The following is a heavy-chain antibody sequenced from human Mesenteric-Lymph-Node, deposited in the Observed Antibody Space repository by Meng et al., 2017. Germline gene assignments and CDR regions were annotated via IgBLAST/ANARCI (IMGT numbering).Heavy chain of an antibody. CDR3: ARGGATPMIIKY. J-gene: IGHJ4*02. V-gene: IGHV4-34*02. CDR2: VYHNGVT. CDR1: GGSLIGYY. Sequence: QVQLKQWGAEVLKPSETLSLTCAVYGGSLIGYYWSWIRQPPGKGLEWMGEVYHNGVTKYSPSLRSRVVISIDTSKNQFSLNLRSVSAADTAMYYCARGGATPMIIKYWGPGTLVTVSS. D-gene: IGHD3-10*01.